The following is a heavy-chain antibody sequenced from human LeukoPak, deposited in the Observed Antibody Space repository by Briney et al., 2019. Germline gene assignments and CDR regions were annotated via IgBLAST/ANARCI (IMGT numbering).Heavy chain of an antibody. CDR2: IKSKTDGGTT. J-gene: IGHJ4*02. CDR1: GFTFSNAW. V-gene: IGHV3-15*01. Sequence: GGSLRLSCAASGFTFSNAWMSWVRQAPGKGLEWVGRIKSKTDGGTTDYAAPVKGRFTISRDDSKNTLYLQMNSLKTEDTAVYYCTTLYSSSWYFDYWGQGTLVTVSS. CDR3: TTLYSSSWYFDY. D-gene: IGHD6-13*01.